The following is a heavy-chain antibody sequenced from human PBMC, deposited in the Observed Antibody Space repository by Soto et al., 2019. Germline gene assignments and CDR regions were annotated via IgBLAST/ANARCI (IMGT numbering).Heavy chain of an antibody. V-gene: IGHV3-33*01. D-gene: IGHD3-22*01. Sequence: GGSLRLSCAASGFTFSSYGMHWVRQAPGKGLEWVAVIWYDGSNKYYADSVKGRFTISRDNSKNTLYLQMNSLRAEDTAVYYCARDTYYYDSSGYFFDCWGQGALVTVSS. CDR3: ARDTYYYDSSGYFFDC. CDR1: GFTFSSYG. J-gene: IGHJ4*02. CDR2: IWYDGSNK.